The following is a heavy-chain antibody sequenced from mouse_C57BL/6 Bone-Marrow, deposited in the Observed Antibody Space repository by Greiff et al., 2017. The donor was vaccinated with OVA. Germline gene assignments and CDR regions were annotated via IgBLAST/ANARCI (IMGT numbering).Heavy chain of an antibody. V-gene: IGHV5-17*01. CDR2: ISSGSSTI. Sequence: EVKLMESGGGLVKPGGSLKLSCAASGFTFSDYGMHWVRQAPEKGLEWVAYISSGSSTIYYADTVKGRFTISRDNAKNTLFLQMTSLRSEDTAMYYCAIYRCAYWGQGTLVTVSA. CDR1: GFTFSDYG. J-gene: IGHJ3*01. CDR3: AIYRCAY.